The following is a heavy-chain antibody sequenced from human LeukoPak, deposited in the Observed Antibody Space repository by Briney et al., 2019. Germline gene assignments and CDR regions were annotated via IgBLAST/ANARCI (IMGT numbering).Heavy chain of an antibody. Sequence: SETLSLTCTVSGGSISSYYWSRIRQPAGKGLEWIGRIYTSGSTNYNPSLKSRVTMSVDTSKNQFSLKLSSVTAADTAVYYCARDGSYSSPDYYMDVWGKGTTVTVSS. CDR1: GGSISSYY. V-gene: IGHV4-4*07. CDR3: ARDGSYSSPDYYMDV. D-gene: IGHD6-13*01. CDR2: IYTSGST. J-gene: IGHJ6*03.